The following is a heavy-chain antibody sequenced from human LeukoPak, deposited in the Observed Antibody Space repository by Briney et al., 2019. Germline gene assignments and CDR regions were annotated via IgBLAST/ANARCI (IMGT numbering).Heavy chain of an antibody. J-gene: IGHJ5*02. Sequence: GGSLRLSCAASGSTFSNAWMSWVRQAPGKGLEWVGRIKSKNDGGTTDYAAPVKGRFTISRDDSKNTLYLQMNSLKTEDTAVYYCTTETPTGLSWGQGTLVTVSS. CDR3: TTETPTGLS. V-gene: IGHV3-15*01. CDR2: IKSKNDGGTT. D-gene: IGHD1-14*01. CDR1: GSTFSNAW.